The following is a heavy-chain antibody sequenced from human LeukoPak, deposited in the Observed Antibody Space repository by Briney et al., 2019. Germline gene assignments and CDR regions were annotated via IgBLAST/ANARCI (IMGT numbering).Heavy chain of an antibody. CDR1: GVSISSYY. CDR3: ARRGVYGAYDAFDI. Sequence: SETLSLTCTVSGVSISSYYWSWIRQPPGKGLEWIGYIYYSGSNNYNPSLKSRVTISVDTSKNQFSLKLSSVTAADTAVYYCARRGVYGAYDAFDIWGQGTMVTVSS. D-gene: IGHD4-17*01. CDR2: IYYSGSN. J-gene: IGHJ3*02. V-gene: IGHV4-59*01.